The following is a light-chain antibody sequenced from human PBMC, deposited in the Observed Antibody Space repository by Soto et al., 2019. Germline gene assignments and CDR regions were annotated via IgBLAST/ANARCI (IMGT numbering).Light chain of an antibody. CDR1: QSISKW. CDR2: EAS. J-gene: IGKJ2*03. Sequence: DIQMTQSPSTLSASVGDRVTITCRATQSISKWLAWYQQKPGKAPRLLIYEASVLEGGVPSRFSGSGSGTEFTLTISSLQPDDSATYYCQQYNSYLMYSFGQGTKLETK. CDR3: QQYNSYLMYS. V-gene: IGKV1-5*03.